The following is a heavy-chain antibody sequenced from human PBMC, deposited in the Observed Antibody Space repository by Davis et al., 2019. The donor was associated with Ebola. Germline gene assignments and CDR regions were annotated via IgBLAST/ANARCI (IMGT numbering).Heavy chain of an antibody. J-gene: IGHJ4*02. CDR2: IFHSGST. V-gene: IGHV4-38-2*02. Sequence: PSETLSLTCTVSGYSISSGYYWGWIRQSPDKGLEWIGSIFHSGSTYYSPSLKSRVTISVDTSKNQLSLKMTSVTAADTAVYYCARGYSDGWYEPFADYWGQGTLVTVSS. CDR1: GYSISSGYY. D-gene: IGHD6-19*01. CDR3: ARGYSDGWYEPFADY.